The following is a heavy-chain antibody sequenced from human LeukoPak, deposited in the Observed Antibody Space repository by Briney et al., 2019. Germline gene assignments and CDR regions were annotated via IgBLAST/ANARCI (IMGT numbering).Heavy chain of an antibody. J-gene: IGHJ4*02. CDR2: ISAYNGNT. Sequence: EASVKVSCKASGYTFTSYGISWVRQAPGQGLEWMGWISAYNGNTNYAQKLQGRVTMTTDTSTSTAYMELRSLRSDDTAVYYCARGASWDYGGKMIQWYFDYWGQGTLVTVSS. D-gene: IGHD4-23*01. CDR1: GYTFTSYG. V-gene: IGHV1-18*01. CDR3: ARGASWDYGGKMIQWYFDY.